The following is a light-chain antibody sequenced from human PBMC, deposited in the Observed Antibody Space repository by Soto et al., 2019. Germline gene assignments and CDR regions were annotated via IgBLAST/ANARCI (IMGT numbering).Light chain of an antibody. CDR1: QSVSSN. Sequence: EIVMTQSPATLSLSPGERATLSCRASQSVSSNLAWYQQKPGQAPRLLIYGASTRATGIPARFSGSGSGTEFTITISSRQSEDFAVYYCQQYNNWPPWTFGQGTKVEIK. CDR2: GAS. J-gene: IGKJ1*01. CDR3: QQYNNWPPWT. V-gene: IGKV3-15*01.